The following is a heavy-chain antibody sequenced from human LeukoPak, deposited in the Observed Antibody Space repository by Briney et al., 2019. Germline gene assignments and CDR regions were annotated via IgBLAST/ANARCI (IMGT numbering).Heavy chain of an antibody. CDR3: ANRPNPYYYYGMDV. Sequence: GGSLRLSCAASGFTFSSYAMSWVRQAPGKGLEWVSAISGSGGSTYYADSVKGRFTISRDNSKNTLYLQMNSLRAKDTAVYYCANRPNPYYYYGMDVWGQGTTVTVSS. CDR2: ISGSGGST. D-gene: IGHD2-8*01. J-gene: IGHJ6*02. V-gene: IGHV3-23*01. CDR1: GFTFSSYA.